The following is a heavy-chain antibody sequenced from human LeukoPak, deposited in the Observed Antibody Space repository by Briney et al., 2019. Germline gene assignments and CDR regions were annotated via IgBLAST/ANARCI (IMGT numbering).Heavy chain of an antibody. CDR1: GGSISSYY. Sequence: SETLSLTCTVSGGSISSYYWSWIRQPPGKGLEWIGYIYYSGSTNYNPSLKSRVTISVDTSKNQFSLKLSPVTAADTAVYYCASYSLSSSFHYWGQGTLVTVSS. V-gene: IGHV4-59*01. J-gene: IGHJ4*02. D-gene: IGHD6-13*01. CDR2: IYYSGST. CDR3: ASYSLSSSFHY.